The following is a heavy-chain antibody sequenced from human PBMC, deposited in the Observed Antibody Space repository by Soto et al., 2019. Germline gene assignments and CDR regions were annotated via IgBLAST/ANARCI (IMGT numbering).Heavy chain of an antibody. Sequence: QVQLLQSGAEVKKPGASVKVSCKASGYTFTHYGITWLRQAPGQGPEWMGWISAYNGNRDYAQNLQDRFTMTTDTATSTAYMELRSLRSDDTAVYYCARPQNDILTDSYTNFFDSWGQGTLFTVSS. CDR3: ARPQNDILTDSYTNFFDS. CDR1: GYTFTHYG. D-gene: IGHD3-9*01. J-gene: IGHJ5*01. CDR2: ISAYNGNR. V-gene: IGHV1-18*01.